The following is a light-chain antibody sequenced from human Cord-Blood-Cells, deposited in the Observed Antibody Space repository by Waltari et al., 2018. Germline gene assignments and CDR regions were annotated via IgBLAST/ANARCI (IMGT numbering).Light chain of an antibody. CDR2: EVS. CDR3: CSYAGSYTWV. CDR1: SSDVGGYNY. Sequence: QSALTQTPSASGSPGQSVTISCTGTSSDVGGYNYVSWYQQHPGKAPKLMIYEVSKRPSGVPDRFSGSKSGNTASLTISGLQAEDEADYYCCSYAGSYTWVFGGGTKLTVL. J-gene: IGLJ3*02. V-gene: IGLV2-8*01.